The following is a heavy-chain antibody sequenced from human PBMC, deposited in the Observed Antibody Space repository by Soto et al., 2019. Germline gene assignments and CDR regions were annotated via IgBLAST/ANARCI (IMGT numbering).Heavy chain of an antibody. Sequence: SETLSLTCTVSGGSISSGDYYWSWIRQPPGKGLEWIGYIYYSGSTYYNPSLKSRVTISVDTSKNQFSLKLISVTAADTAVYYCARRPYDILTGYYLYYFDHWGQGTLVTVSS. J-gene: IGHJ4*02. CDR1: GGSISSGDYY. CDR2: IYYSGST. V-gene: IGHV4-30-4*01. CDR3: ARRPYDILTGYYLYYFDH. D-gene: IGHD3-9*01.